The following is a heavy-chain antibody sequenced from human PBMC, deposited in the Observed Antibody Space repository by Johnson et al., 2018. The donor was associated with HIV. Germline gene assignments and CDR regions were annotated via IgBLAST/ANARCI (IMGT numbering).Heavy chain of an antibody. CDR3: ARGALSPAAPDAFDI. CDR1: GFTFSSYA. J-gene: IGHJ3*02. V-gene: IGHV3-23*04. CDR2: IRNDGSET. D-gene: IGHD6-13*01. Sequence: VQLVESGGGLAQPGGALRLSCAASGFTFSSYAMSWVRQAPGKGLEWVSGIRNDGSETAYADSVKGRFFIYSDNSKNTLYLQMDSLRDEDTAVYYCARGALSPAAPDAFDIWGQGTMVTVSS.